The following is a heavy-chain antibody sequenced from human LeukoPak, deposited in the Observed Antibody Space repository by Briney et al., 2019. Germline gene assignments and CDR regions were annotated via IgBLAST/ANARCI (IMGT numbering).Heavy chain of an antibody. CDR2: INPNSGGT. Sequence: ASVKVSFKDSVYTFKDDYMQWVRQAPGQGREWMGWINPNSGGTNYAQKFQGRVTMTRDTSISPASMELSTLRSDATAVYYCARATRGSSSLSLPVDYWGQGTLVTVSS. CDR3: ARATRGSSSLSLPVDY. CDR1: VYTFKDDY. V-gene: IGHV1-2*02. D-gene: IGHD6-13*01. J-gene: IGHJ4*02.